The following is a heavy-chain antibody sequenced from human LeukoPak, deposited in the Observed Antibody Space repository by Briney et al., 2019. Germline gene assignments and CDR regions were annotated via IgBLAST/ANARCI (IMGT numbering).Heavy chain of an antibody. J-gene: IGHJ5*02. Sequence: ASVKVSCKASGYTFTSYYMHWVRQAPGQGLEWMGIINPSGGSTSYAQKFQGRVTMTRDMSTSTVYMELSRLRSDDTAVYYCAREGGRISPWGNNWFDPWGQGTLVTVSS. CDR3: AREGGRISPWGNNWFDP. D-gene: IGHD3-16*01. CDR1: GYTFTSYY. CDR2: INPSGGST. V-gene: IGHV1-46*01.